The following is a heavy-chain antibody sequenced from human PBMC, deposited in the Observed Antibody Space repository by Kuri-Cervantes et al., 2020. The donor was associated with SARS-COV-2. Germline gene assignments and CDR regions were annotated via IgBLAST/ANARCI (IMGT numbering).Heavy chain of an antibody. D-gene: IGHD1-26*01. V-gene: IGHV3-33*05. Sequence: GESLKISCAASGFTFSSYGVHWVRQAPGKGLEWVAVISYDGSNKYYADSVKGRFTISRDNAKNSLYLQMNSLRAEDTAVYYCARESLSPSRGTVGATVDFDDWGQGTLVTVSS. CDR2: ISYDGSNK. J-gene: IGHJ4*02. CDR3: ARESLSPSRGTVGATVDFDD. CDR1: GFTFSSYG.